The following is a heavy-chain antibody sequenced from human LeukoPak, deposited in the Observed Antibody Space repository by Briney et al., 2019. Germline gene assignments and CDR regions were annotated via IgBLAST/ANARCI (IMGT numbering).Heavy chain of an antibody. Sequence: GGSLRLSCAASGFSFSSYRMNWVRQAPGKGLEWVASVSSNNGYIYYADSVKGRFTISRDNGENSLHLQMNSLRAEDAAVYYCARDLGTRKSIAFADWGQGTLVTVSS. CDR3: ARDLGTRKSIAFAD. D-gene: IGHD6-6*01. CDR1: GFSFSSYR. J-gene: IGHJ4*02. V-gene: IGHV3-21*01. CDR2: VSSNNGYI.